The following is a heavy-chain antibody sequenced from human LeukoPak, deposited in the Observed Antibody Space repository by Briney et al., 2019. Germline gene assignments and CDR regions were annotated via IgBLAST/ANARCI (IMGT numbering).Heavy chain of an antibody. Sequence: PGGSLRLSCSASGFTFSTYAMHWVRQAPGKGLEYVSSITSDGSTTYYADSLKGRFTMSRDNAKNTLSLQMSSLRPEDTAVYYCARGLYDIRGFYYPYWGQGTLVTVSS. J-gene: IGHJ4*02. CDR3: ARGLYDIRGFYYPY. CDR1: GFTFSTYA. CDR2: ITSDGSTT. V-gene: IGHV3-64D*09. D-gene: IGHD3-22*01.